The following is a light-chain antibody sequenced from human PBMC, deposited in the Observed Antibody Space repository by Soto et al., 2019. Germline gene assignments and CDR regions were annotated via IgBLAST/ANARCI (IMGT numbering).Light chain of an antibody. Sequence: EIVLTQSPGTLSLSPGERATLSCRASQSVRSTYLAWYQLKPGQAPSLLIYGASNRATGIPDRFSGSGSGTDFTLTISRLEPEDFAVYYCQQYGSSPLTFGGGTKVDI. J-gene: IGKJ4*01. V-gene: IGKV3-20*01. CDR1: QSVRSTY. CDR2: GAS. CDR3: QQYGSSPLT.